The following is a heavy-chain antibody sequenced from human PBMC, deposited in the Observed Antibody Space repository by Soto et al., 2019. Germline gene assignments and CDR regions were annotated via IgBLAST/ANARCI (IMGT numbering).Heavy chain of an antibody. V-gene: IGHV3-23*01. D-gene: IGHD3-10*01. CDR3: AKKGSMVRGVIKNRPFDY. J-gene: IGHJ4*02. CDR2: ISGSGGST. CDR1: GFTFSSYA. Sequence: GGSLRLSCAASGFTFSSYAMSWVRQAPGKGLEWVSAISGSGGSTYYADSVKGRFTISRDNSKNTLYLQMNSLRAEDTAVYYCAKKGSMVRGVIKNRPFDYWGQGTLVTVSS.